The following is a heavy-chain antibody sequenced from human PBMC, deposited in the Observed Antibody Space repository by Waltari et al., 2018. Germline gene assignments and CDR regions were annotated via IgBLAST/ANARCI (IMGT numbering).Heavy chain of an antibody. CDR3: AAEKERAAAATDY. Sequence: QMQLVQSGPEVKKPGTSVKVSCKASGFTFTSSAVQWVRQACGQRLEWIGWIVVGSGNTNYAQKFQERVTITRDMSTSTAYMELSSLRSEDTAVYYCAAEKERAAAATDYWGQGTLVTVSS. J-gene: IGHJ4*02. V-gene: IGHV1-58*01. CDR2: IVVGSGNT. D-gene: IGHD6-13*01. CDR1: GFTFTSSA.